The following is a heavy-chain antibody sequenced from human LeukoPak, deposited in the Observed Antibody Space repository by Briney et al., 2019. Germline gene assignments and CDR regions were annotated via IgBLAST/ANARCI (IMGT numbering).Heavy chain of an antibody. Sequence: SETLSLTCTVSGGSISSSSYYWGWIRQPPGKGLEWIGSVYYTGASYYNPSLKSRVTISIDTSKNHFSLNLTSVTAADTAVYYCASDNVAYCSGGSCYSYWGQGTLVTVSS. CDR1: GGSISSSSYY. CDR2: VYYTGAS. J-gene: IGHJ4*02. CDR3: ASDNVAYCSGGSCYSY. V-gene: IGHV4-39*07. D-gene: IGHD2-15*01.